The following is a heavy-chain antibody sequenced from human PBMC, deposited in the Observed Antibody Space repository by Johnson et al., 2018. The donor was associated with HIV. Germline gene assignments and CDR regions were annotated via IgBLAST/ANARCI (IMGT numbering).Heavy chain of an antibody. CDR2: ISSSGSTI. CDR1: GFTVSSNY. CDR3: ARRGIRAHAFDI. Sequence: QVQLVESGGGLVQPGGSLRLSCAASGFTVSSNYMSWIRQAPGKGLEWVSYISSSGSTIYYADSVKGRFTISRDNAKNSLYLQMNSLRAEDTAVYYCARRGIRAHAFDIWGQGTMVTVSS. J-gene: IGHJ3*02. V-gene: IGHV3-11*04.